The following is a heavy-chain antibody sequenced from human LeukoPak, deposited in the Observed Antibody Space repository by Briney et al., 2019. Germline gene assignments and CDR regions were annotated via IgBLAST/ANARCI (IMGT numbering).Heavy chain of an antibody. Sequence: GGSLRLSCAASGFTFSSYWMNWVRQAPGKGLEWVANIKKDGSERYYVDSVKGRFTISRDNAKNSLYLQMDSPRAEDTAVYYCAGGSGWLIDYWGQGTLVTVSS. CDR1: GFTFSSYW. J-gene: IGHJ4*02. CDR3: AGGSGWLIDY. V-gene: IGHV3-7*03. CDR2: IKKDGSER. D-gene: IGHD6-19*01.